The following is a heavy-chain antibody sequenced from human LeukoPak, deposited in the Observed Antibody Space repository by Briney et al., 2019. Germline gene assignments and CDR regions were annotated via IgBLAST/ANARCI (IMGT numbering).Heavy chain of an antibody. D-gene: IGHD6-19*01. V-gene: IGHV3-74*01. CDR2: INSDGSST. CDR1: GFTFSSYW. Sequence: GGSLRLSCAASGFTFSSYWMHWVRQAPGKGLVWVSRINSDGSSTSYADSVKGRFTISRDNARNTLYLQMNSLRAEDTAVYYCARVSIAVAVHFDYWGQGTLVTVSS. CDR3: ARVSIAVAVHFDY. J-gene: IGHJ4*02.